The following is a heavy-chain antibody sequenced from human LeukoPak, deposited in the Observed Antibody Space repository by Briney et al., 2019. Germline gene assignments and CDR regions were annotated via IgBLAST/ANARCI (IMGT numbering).Heavy chain of an antibody. J-gene: IGHJ4*02. D-gene: IGHD6-19*01. Sequence: GGSLRLSCAASGFTFSSYAMSWVRQAPGKGLERVSAISGSGGSTYYADSVKGRFTISRDNSKNTLYLQMNSLRAEDTAVYYCAKVMRYSSGCLGYWGQGTLVTVSS. V-gene: IGHV3-23*01. CDR2: ISGSGGST. CDR1: GFTFSSYA. CDR3: AKVMRYSSGCLGY.